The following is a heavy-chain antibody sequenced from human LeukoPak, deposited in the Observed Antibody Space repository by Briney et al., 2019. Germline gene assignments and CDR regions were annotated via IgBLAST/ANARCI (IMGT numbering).Heavy chain of an antibody. D-gene: IGHD3-22*01. J-gene: IGHJ4*02. CDR3: APMDSSGYSDY. V-gene: IGHV1-69*13. Sequence: SVKVSCKASGGTFSSYAISWVRQAPGQGLEWMGGIIPIFGTANYAQKFQGRVTITADESTSTAYMELSSLRSEDTVVYYCAPMDSSGYSDYWGQGTLVTVSS. CDR1: GGTFSSYA. CDR2: IIPIFGTA.